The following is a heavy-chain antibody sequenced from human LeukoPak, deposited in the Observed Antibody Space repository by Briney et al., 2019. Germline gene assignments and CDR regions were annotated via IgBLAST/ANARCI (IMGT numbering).Heavy chain of an antibody. Sequence: GGSLRLSCAASGLTFSSYSMNWVRQAPGKGLEWVSSISSSSSYIYYADSVKGRFTISRDNAKNSLYLQMNSLRAEDTAVYYCARGIGYDFWSGYYTGCDYWGQGTLVTVSS. CDR3: ARGIGYDFWSGYYTGCDY. D-gene: IGHD3-3*01. CDR1: GLTFSSYS. V-gene: IGHV3-21*01. J-gene: IGHJ4*02. CDR2: ISSSSSYI.